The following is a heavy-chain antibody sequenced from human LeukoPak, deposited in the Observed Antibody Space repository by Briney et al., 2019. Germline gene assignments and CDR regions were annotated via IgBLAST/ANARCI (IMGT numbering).Heavy chain of an antibody. CDR3: ARSVGSSGFDY. V-gene: IGHV3-21*01. D-gene: IGHD2-15*01. Sequence: PGGSLRLSCAASGFTFSSYSMNWVRQAPGKGLEWVSSISSSSYIHYADSVKGRFTISRDNAKNSLYLQMNSLRAEDTAVYYCARSVGSSGFDYWGQGTLVTVSS. CDR1: GFTFSSYS. CDR2: ISSSSYI. J-gene: IGHJ4*02.